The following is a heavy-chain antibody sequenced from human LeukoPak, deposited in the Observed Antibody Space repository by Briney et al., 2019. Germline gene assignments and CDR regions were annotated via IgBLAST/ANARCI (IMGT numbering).Heavy chain of an antibody. CDR1: GYTFTSYD. CDR2: MNPNSGNT. CDR3: ARVKRSYGMDV. Sequence: SVKVSCKASGYTFTSYDINWVRQATGQGLEWMGWMNPNSGNTGYAQKFQGRVTMTRDTSTSTVYMELSSLRSEDTAVYYCARVKRSYGMDVWGQGTTVTVSS. J-gene: IGHJ6*02. V-gene: IGHV1-8*01.